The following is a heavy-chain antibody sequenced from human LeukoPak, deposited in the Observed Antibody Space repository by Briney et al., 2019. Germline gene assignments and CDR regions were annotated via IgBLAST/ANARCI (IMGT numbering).Heavy chain of an antibody. D-gene: IGHD6-6*01. Sequence: SVNVSCKASGGTFSSYAISWVRQAPGHGLEWMGGIIPIFGTANYAQKFQGRVTITTDESTSTAYMELSSLRSEDTGVYYCARDSPIEYSSSSGGPREYYYYYMDVWGKGTTVTVSS. J-gene: IGHJ6*03. CDR3: ARDSPIEYSSSSGGPREYYYYYMDV. V-gene: IGHV1-69*05. CDR1: GGTFSSYA. CDR2: IIPIFGTA.